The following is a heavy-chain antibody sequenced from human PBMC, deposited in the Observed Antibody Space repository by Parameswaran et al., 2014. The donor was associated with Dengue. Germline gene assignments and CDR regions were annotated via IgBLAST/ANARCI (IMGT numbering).Heavy chain of an antibody. J-gene: IGHJ6*02. V-gene: IGHV3-47*02. Sequence: WIRQPPGKGPEWVSAIGTGGDTYYADSVMGRFTISRDNAKKSLYLQMNSLIAEDMAVYYCAREGITMIVVVPYYHYYGMDVWGQGTMVTVSS. D-gene: IGHD3-22*01. CDR2: IGTGGDT. CDR3: AREGITMIVVVPYYHYYGMDV.